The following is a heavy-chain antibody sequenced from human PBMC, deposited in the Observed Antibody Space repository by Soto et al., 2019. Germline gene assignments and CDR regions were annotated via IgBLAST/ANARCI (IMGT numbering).Heavy chain of an antibody. J-gene: IGHJ4*02. CDR3: ARARFCTSTSCYHYFDV. V-gene: IGHV4-59*01. CDR2: IYNNGRT. Sequence: SETLSLTCTVSGGSISSSSWSWIRQPPGRGLEWIGYIYNNGRTDYNPSLKSRVTISVDTSKNHFSLKLSSVTPADTAVYYCARARFCTSTSCYHYFDVWGQGTLVTVSS. CDR1: GGSISSSS. D-gene: IGHD2-2*01.